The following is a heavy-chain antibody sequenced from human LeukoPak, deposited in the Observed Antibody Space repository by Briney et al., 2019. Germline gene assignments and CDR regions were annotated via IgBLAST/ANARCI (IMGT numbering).Heavy chain of an antibody. D-gene: IGHD6-19*01. V-gene: IGHV4-4*07. Sequence: SETLSLTCTVSDGSISSHSWSWIRQPAGKGLEWIGRIYTSGSTNYNPSLSSLVTMSVDTSKNQFSLNLRSVTAADTAVCYCARSGGSSGWYYFDNWGQGALVTVFS. CDR1: DGSISSHS. CDR2: IYTSGST. CDR3: ARSGGSSGWYYFDN. J-gene: IGHJ4*02.